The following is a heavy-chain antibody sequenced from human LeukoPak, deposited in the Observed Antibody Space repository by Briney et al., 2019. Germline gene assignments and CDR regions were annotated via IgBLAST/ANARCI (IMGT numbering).Heavy chain of an antibody. CDR3: AKDLSYYYYGMDV. CDR1: GFTFDDFT. V-gene: IGHV3-43*01. Sequence: GGSLSLSCAASGFTFDDFTMHRVRQAPGKGLVWVSLISWDGGSTSYAVSVRGRFTISSDNSKNSLYLQMNSLRTEDTALYYCAKDLSYYYYGMDVWGQGTTVTVSS. J-gene: IGHJ6*02. CDR2: ISWDGGST.